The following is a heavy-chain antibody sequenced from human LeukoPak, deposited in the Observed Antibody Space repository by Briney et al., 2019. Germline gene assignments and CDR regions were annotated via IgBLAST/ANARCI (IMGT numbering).Heavy chain of an antibody. CDR1: GGSISSLY. Sequence: SETLSLTCSVSGGSISSLYWSWVRQPPGKGREWVGYIYYTASTNYNPSLKSRVTMFVDMTKNQFSLRLSSVTAADTAVYYCARHRAYSSSSPFDYWGQGTLVTVSS. V-gene: IGHV4-59*08. CDR3: ARHRAYSSSSPFDY. J-gene: IGHJ4*02. CDR2: IYYTAST. D-gene: IGHD6-6*01.